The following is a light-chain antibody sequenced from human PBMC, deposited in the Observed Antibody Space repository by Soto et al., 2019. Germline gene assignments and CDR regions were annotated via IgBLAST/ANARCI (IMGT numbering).Light chain of an antibody. Sequence: QSALTQPASVSGSPGQSITISCTGTSSDVGGYNYVSWYQQPPGTAPKLMIYEVSNRPSGVPDRFSGSKSGNTASLTISGLQAEDEADYYCSSSTSSSTLVFGGGTQLTVL. CDR3: SSSTSSSTLV. J-gene: IGLJ2*01. CDR1: SSDVGGYNY. V-gene: IGLV2-14*01. CDR2: EVS.